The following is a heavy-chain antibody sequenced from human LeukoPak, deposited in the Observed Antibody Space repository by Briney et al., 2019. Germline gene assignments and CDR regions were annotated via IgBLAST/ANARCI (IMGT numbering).Heavy chain of an antibody. J-gene: IGHJ5*02. CDR1: GGSISSGDHH. CDR3: ARRYGSGANTDWFDP. V-gene: IGHV4-30-4*08. CDR2: IYYSGTT. D-gene: IGHD3-10*01. Sequence: SETLSLTCTASGGSISSGDHHWSWLRQPPGKGPEWIAYIYYSGTTYYNPSLKSRLTISLDTSKNQFSLKLSSVTAADTAVYYRARRYGSGANTDWFDPWGQGTLVTVSS.